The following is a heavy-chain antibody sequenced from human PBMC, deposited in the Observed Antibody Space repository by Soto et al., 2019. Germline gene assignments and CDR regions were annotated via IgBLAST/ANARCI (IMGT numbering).Heavy chain of an antibody. CDR2: IIPLLNTP. CDR1: GGTFSSYA. J-gene: IGHJ6*02. Sequence: QVQLVQSGAEVKKPGSSVKVSCRASGGTFSSYAVSWVRQAPGQGLEWMGVIIPLLNTPKYVQKFQGRVTITADASAPTAYMELSSLRSEDTAVYYCARESSSPKYYYYGMDVWGQGTTVTVSS. CDR3: ARESSSPKYYYYGMDV. V-gene: IGHV1-69*01. D-gene: IGHD6-6*01.